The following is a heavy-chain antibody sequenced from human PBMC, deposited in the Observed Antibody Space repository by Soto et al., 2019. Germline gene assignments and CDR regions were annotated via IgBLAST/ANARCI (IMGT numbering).Heavy chain of an antibody. V-gene: IGHV5-51*01. J-gene: IGHJ6*02. CDR2: IYPGDSDT. CDR1: GYSFTSYW. D-gene: IGHD6-13*01. Sequence: GESLKISCKGSGYSFTSYWIGWERQMPGKGLECMGIIYPGDSDTRYSPSFQGQVTISADKSISTAYLQWSSLKASDTAMYYCAREGRVVAAAGTYYYYGMDVWGQGTTVTVS. CDR3: AREGRVVAAAGTYYYYGMDV.